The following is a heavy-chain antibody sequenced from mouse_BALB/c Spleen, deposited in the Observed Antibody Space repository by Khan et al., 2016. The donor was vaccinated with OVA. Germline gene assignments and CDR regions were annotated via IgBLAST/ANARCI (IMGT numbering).Heavy chain of an antibody. Sequence: EVQLQESGPGLVKPSQSLSLTCSVTGYSITSGYYWNWIRQFPGNKLEWMGYISYDGSNNYNPSLKNRISITRTSSENQFFLTLNSVTTEDTVTDCWTRDKNYYGDIAYWGQGTVVTVSA. CDR1: GYSITSGYY. CDR3: TRDKNYYGDIAY. D-gene: IGHD1-2*01. CDR2: ISYDGSN. V-gene: IGHV3-6*02. J-gene: IGHJ3*01.